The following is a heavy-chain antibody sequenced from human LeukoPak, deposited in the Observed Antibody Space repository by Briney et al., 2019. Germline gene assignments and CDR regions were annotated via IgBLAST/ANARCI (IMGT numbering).Heavy chain of an antibody. Sequence: GGSLRLSCVASGFTFSSFGMNWVRQAPGKGLEWISYISISSSTIYYADSVKCRFTISRDNAKNSLYLQMNSLRAEDTAVYFCARIHGGYPFDYWGQGTLVTVSS. CDR3: ARIHGGYPFDY. V-gene: IGHV3-48*01. CDR1: GFTFSSFG. J-gene: IGHJ4*02. CDR2: ISISSSTI. D-gene: IGHD2-15*01.